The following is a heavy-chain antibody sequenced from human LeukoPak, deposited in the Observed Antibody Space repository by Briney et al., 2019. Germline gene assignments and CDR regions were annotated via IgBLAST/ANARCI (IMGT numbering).Heavy chain of an antibody. CDR3: AREPHYDSSGPQDY. D-gene: IGHD3-22*01. CDR1: GFTFSSYS. Sequence: GGSLRLSCAASGFTFSSYSMNWVRQAPGKGLVWVSRINSDGSSTSYADSVKGRFTISRDNAKNTLYLQMNSLRAEDTAVYYCAREPHYDSSGPQDYWGQGTLVTVSS. CDR2: INSDGSST. J-gene: IGHJ4*02. V-gene: IGHV3-74*01.